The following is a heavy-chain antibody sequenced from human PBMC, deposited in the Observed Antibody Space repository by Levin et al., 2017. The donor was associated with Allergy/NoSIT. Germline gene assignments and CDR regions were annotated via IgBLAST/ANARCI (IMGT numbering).Heavy chain of an antibody. CDR3: ARDLYNDDSVFGY. Sequence: GESLKISCKASRYIFSDYFIHWVRQAPGQGLEWMGWINPHSGDTKYAQEFQGRVTMTRDTSISTAYMELTRLASDDTAVYYCARDLYNDDSVFGYWGQGTLVNVFS. CDR2: INPHSGDT. V-gene: IGHV1-2*02. J-gene: IGHJ4*02. D-gene: IGHD3-22*01. CDR1: RYIFSDYF.